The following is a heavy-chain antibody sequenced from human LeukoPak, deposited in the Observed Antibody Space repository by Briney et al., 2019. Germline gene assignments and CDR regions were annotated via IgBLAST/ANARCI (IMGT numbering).Heavy chain of an antibody. D-gene: IGHD4-17*01. J-gene: IGHJ5*02. Sequence: SVTVSCKASGGTFSSYAISWVRQAPGQGLEWMGRIIPILGIANYAQKFQGRVTITADKSTSTAYMELSSLRSEDTAVYYCARTIDYGAPPPRGHDWFDPWGQGTLVTVSS. V-gene: IGHV1-69*04. CDR1: GGTFSSYA. CDR3: ARTIDYGAPPPRGHDWFDP. CDR2: IIPILGIA.